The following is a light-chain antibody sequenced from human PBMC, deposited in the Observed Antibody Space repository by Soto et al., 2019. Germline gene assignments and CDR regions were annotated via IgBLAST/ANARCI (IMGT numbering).Light chain of an antibody. J-gene: IGKJ5*01. CDR2: DAS. CDR1: QSVSSY. V-gene: IGKV3-11*01. Sequence: EIVLTQSPATLSLSPGERATLSRRASQSVSSYLAWYQQKPGQAPRLLIYDASNRATGIPARFSGSGSGTDFTLTISSLEPEDFAVYYCQQRSNWPPAITFGQGTRLRL. CDR3: QQRSNWPPAIT.